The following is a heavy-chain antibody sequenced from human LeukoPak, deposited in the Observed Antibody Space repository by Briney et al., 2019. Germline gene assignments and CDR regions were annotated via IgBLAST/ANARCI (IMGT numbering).Heavy chain of an antibody. CDR1: GFTFSSYS. CDR2: ISSSSSTI. V-gene: IGHV3-48*01. J-gene: IGHJ6*03. Sequence: TGGSLRLSCAASGFTFSSYSMNWVRQAPGKGLEWVSYISSSSSTIYYADSVKGRFTISRDNAKNSLYLQMNSLRAEDTAVYYCARRVVRFLYYMDVWGKGTTVTVSS. D-gene: IGHD3-3*01. CDR3: ARRVVRFLYYMDV.